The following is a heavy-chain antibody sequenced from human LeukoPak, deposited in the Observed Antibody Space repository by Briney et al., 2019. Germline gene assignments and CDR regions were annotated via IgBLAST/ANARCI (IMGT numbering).Heavy chain of an antibody. V-gene: IGHV3-23*01. CDR2: ISGSGGST. Sequence: GGSLRLSCAASGFTFSSYAMSWVRQAPGKGLEWVSAISGSGGSTYYADSVKGRFTISRDNSKNTLYLQMNSLRAEDTAVYYCAKKAPEWELLWGAFDYWGQGTLVTVSS. D-gene: IGHD1-26*01. CDR1: GFTFSSYA. J-gene: IGHJ4*02. CDR3: AKKAPEWELLWGAFDY.